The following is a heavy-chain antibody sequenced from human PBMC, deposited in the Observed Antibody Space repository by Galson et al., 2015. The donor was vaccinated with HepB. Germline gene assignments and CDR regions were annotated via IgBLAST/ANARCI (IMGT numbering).Heavy chain of an antibody. V-gene: IGHV1-24*01. Sequence: SVKVSCKVSGYTLTELSIHWVRQAPGKGLEWMGGFDPEDVETIYAQNFQGRVTMTEDTSTDTAYMELSSLRSEDTAVYYGATHDMIRGGPPRYWGQGTLVTVSS. CDR1: GYTLTELS. D-gene: IGHD3-10*01. J-gene: IGHJ4*02. CDR3: ATHDMIRGGPPRY. CDR2: FDPEDVET.